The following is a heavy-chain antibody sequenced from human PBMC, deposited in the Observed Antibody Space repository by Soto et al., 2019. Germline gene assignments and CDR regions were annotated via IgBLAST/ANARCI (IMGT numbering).Heavy chain of an antibody. V-gene: IGHV4-39*01. Sequence: SETLSLTCAVSGVSIHDSHSFWGWIRQPPGKGLEFIANVYYSGGAHYNPSFKSRVTISVDTATNQVSLRMSSVTAADTAVYFCGRVVEGATRHTDFDSWGQGTLVTVSS. CDR2: VYYSGGA. D-gene: IGHD2-21*01. J-gene: IGHJ5*01. CDR3: GRVVEGATRHTDFDS. CDR1: GVSIHDSHSF.